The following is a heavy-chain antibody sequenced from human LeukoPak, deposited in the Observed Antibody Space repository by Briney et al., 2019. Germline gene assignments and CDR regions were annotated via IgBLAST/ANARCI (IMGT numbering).Heavy chain of an antibody. J-gene: IGHJ2*01. Sequence: GGSLRLSCAASGFTFSSYAMHWVRQAPGRGLEWVSSISTSSSYIIYADSVKGRFTVSRDNAKNSLYLQMNSLGAEDTAVYYCAREGLPSDWYFDLWGRGTLVTVSS. D-gene: IGHD2-15*01. CDR1: GFTFSSYA. CDR2: ISTSSSYI. V-gene: IGHV3-21*06. CDR3: AREGLPSDWYFDL.